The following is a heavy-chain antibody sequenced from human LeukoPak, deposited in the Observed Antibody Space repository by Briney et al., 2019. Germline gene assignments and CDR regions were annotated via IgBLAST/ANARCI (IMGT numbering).Heavy chain of an antibody. CDR2: ISGSGGST. V-gene: IGHV3-23*01. J-gene: IGHJ4*02. Sequence: GGSLRPSCASSGFTFSSYAMSWVRPAPGKGLEWVSAISGSGGSTYSAASVKGRFTISRDNSKNTLYLQMNSLRAETTALYYVANTPVSRYYYDSSGYYYAYWGQGTLVTVPS. CDR1: GFTFSSYA. D-gene: IGHD3-22*01. CDR3: ANTPVSRYYYDSSGYYYAY.